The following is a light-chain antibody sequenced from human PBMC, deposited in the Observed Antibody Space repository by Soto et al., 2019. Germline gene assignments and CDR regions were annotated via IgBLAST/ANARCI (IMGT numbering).Light chain of an antibody. CDR1: HSVSSD. Sequence: EIVLTQSPATLSLSPGERATLSCRASHSVSSDLLWYQQKPGQSPRLLISNASNRATGIPARFSGSGSGTDFTLTISSLEPEDFAVYYCQHRNKWPLTFGGGTRVEIK. J-gene: IGKJ4*01. CDR2: NAS. CDR3: QHRNKWPLT. V-gene: IGKV3-11*01.